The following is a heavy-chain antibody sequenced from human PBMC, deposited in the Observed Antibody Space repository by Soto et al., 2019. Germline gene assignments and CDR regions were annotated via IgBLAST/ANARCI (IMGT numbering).Heavy chain of an antibody. CDR3: ARDLNYDSSGYSY. CDR2: IWYDGSNK. CDR1: GFTFSSYG. D-gene: IGHD3-22*01. J-gene: IGHJ4*02. V-gene: IGHV3-33*01. Sequence: PGGSLRLSCAVSGFTFSSYGMHWVRQAPGKGLEWVAVIWYDGSNKYYADSVKGRFTISRDNSKNTLYLQMNSLRAEDTAVYYCARDLNYDSSGYSYWGQGTLVTVSS.